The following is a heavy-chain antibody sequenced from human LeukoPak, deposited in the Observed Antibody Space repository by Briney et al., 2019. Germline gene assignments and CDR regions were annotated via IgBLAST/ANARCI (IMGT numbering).Heavy chain of an antibody. CDR2: IKQDGSEK. CDR1: GFTFSSYW. D-gene: IGHD5-18*01. Sequence: GSLRLSCAASGFTFSSYWVSWVRQAPGKGLEWVANIKQDGSEKYYVDSVKGRFTISRDNAKNSLYLQMNSLRAEDTAVYYCARDSGYSYGYYFDYWGQGTLVTVSS. CDR3: ARDSGYSYGYYFDY. V-gene: IGHV3-7*01. J-gene: IGHJ4*02.